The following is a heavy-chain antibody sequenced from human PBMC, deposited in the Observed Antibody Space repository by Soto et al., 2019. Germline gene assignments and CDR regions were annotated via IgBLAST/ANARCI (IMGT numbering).Heavy chain of an antibody. D-gene: IGHD6-6*01. CDR2: FDPEDGET. J-gene: IGHJ3*02. CDR3: ATRVGRAARRDVFDI. Sequence: ASVKVSCKVSGYTLTELSMHWVRQAPGKGLEWMGGFDPEDGETIYAQKFQGRVTMTEDTSTDTAYMELSSLRSEDTAVYYCATRVGRAARRDVFDIWGQGTMVTVS. CDR1: GYTLTELS. V-gene: IGHV1-24*01.